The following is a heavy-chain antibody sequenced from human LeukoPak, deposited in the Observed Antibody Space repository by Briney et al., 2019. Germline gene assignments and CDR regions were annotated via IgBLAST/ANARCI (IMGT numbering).Heavy chain of an antibody. CDR3: ARGDSSYYWFDP. J-gene: IGHJ5*02. D-gene: IGHD6-6*01. V-gene: IGHV1-46*01. CDR1: GYTFTSYY. Sequence: ASVKVSFKASGYTFTSYYMHWVRQAPGQGLEWMGIINPSGSSTSYAQKFQGRVTMTRDTSTSTVYMELSSLRSEDTAVYYCARGDSSYYWFDPWGQGTLVTVSS. CDR2: INPSGSST.